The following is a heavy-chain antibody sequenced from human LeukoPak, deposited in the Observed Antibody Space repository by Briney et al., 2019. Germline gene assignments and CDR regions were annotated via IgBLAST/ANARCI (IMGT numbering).Heavy chain of an antibody. J-gene: IGHJ4*02. CDR2: ISYDGSNK. CDR3: AREWLHCSGGSCFDY. V-gene: IGHV3-30*04. CDR1: GFTFSSYA. Sequence: GGSLRLSCAPSGFTFSSYAMHWVRQAPGKGLEWVAVISYDGSNKYYADSVKGRFTISRDNSKNTLYLQMNSLRAEDTAVYYCAREWLHCSGGSCFDYWGQGTLVTVSS. D-gene: IGHD2-15*01.